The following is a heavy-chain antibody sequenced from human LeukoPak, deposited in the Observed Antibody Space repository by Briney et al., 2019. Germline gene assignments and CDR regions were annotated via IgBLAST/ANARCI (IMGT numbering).Heavy chain of an antibody. D-gene: IGHD2-2*01. CDR3: ARLVVPAANYYYYNYMDV. V-gene: IGHV1-69*13. Sequence: ASVKVSCKASGGTFSSYAISWVRQAPGQGLEWMGGIIPIFGTANYAQKFQGRVTITADESTSTAYMELSSLRSEDTAVYYCARLVVPAANYYYYNYMDVWGKGTTVTVSS. CDR1: GGTFSSYA. J-gene: IGHJ6*03. CDR2: IIPIFGTA.